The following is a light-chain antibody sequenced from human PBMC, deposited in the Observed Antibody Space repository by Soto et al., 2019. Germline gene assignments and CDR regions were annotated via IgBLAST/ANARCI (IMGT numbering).Light chain of an antibody. J-gene: IGKJ1*01. CDR2: QIS. CDR3: MQATDWPRT. Sequence: DIVMTQSPLSLPVTLGQSASISCRSSQSLLNSDGSTYLNWFQQRPGQSPRRLIYQISTRDSGVPERFRGSGSGTDFTLKISRVEAEDVGVYFFMQATDWPRTFGQRTKVEIK. V-gene: IGKV2-30*01. CDR1: QSLLNSDGSTY.